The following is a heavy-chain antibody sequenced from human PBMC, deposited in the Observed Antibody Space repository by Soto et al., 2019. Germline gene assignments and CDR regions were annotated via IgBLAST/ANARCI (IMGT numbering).Heavy chain of an antibody. CDR1: TFPFSTYW. J-gene: IGHJ6*02. Sequence: LRLSCAASTFPFSTYWMTWVRQAPGKGLEWVADIHRDEIEKYYMDSVKGRFTISRDNAKNSLYLQMTSLRAEDTAVYYCAGGNALDVWGQGTTVT. V-gene: IGHV3-7*01. CDR3: AGGNALDV. CDR2: IHRDEIEK.